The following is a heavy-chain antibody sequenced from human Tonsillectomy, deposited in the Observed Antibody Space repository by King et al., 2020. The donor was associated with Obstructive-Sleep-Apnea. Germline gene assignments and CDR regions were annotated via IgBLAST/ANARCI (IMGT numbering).Heavy chain of an antibody. CDR2: IYESGSS. J-gene: IGHJ4*02. Sequence: QLQESGSGLVKPSQTLSLTCAVSGVSISSGGYSWSWIRQPPGKGLEWIGYIYESGSSYYKPSLKSRVTISVDRSKNQFSLKLSSVTAADTAVYYCARKDYGSGTIGYWGQGTLVTVSS. CDR3: ARKDYGSGTIGY. V-gene: IGHV4-30-2*01. D-gene: IGHD3-10*01. CDR1: GVSISSGGYS.